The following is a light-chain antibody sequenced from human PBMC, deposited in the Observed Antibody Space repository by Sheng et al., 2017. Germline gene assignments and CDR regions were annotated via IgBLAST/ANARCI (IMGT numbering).Light chain of an antibody. V-gene: IGKV1-6*01. J-gene: IGKJ4*01. Sequence: IQMTQSPSTLSASVGDRVTITCRASQGIRNELGWYQQKPGKAPKVLIYTASSLQSGVPSRFSGSGSGTDFTLTISSLQPEDFATYYCLQDYNYPLTFGGGTKVEIK. CDR3: LQDYNYPLT. CDR1: QGIRNE. CDR2: TAS.